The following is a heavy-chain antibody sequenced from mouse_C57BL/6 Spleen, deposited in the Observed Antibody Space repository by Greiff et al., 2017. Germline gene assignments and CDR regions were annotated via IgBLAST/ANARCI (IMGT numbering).Heavy chain of an antibody. Sequence: EVQLVESGGDLVKPGGSLKLSCAASGFTFSSYGMSWVRQTPDKRLEWVATISSGGSYTYYPDSVKGRFTISRDNAKNTLYLQMSSLKSEDTAMYYCAGEGGGCYAMDYWGQGTSVTVSS. CDR2: ISSGGSYT. CDR3: AGEGGGCYAMDY. V-gene: IGHV5-6*01. CDR1: GFTFSSYG. J-gene: IGHJ4*01.